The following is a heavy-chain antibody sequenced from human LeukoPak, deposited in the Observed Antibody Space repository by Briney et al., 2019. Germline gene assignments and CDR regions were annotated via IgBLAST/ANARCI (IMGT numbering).Heavy chain of an antibody. V-gene: IGHV3-43*02. CDR1: GFTFDDYA. CDR2: NSGDGGST. CDR3: AKDPYYYDSSGYYYPDY. Sequence: GGSLRLSCAASGFTFDDYAMHWVRQAPGKGLEWVSLNSGDGGSTYYADSVKGRFTISRDNSKNSLYLQMNSLRTEDTALYYRAKDPYYYDSSGYYYPDYWGQGTLATVSS. D-gene: IGHD3-22*01. J-gene: IGHJ4*02.